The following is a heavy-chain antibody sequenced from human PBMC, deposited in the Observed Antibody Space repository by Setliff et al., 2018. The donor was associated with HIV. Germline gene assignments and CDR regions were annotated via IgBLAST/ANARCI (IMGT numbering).Heavy chain of an antibody. Sequence: PSETLSLTCTVSGGSISSCYWSWIRQPPGKGLEWIGYIYTSGSTNYNPSLKSRVTISVDTSKNQFSLKLSSVTAADTAVYYCAREDIAVASALDIWGQGTMVTVSS. D-gene: IGHD6-19*01. CDR3: AREDIAVASALDI. CDR1: GGSISSCY. V-gene: IGHV4-4*08. J-gene: IGHJ3*02. CDR2: IYTSGST.